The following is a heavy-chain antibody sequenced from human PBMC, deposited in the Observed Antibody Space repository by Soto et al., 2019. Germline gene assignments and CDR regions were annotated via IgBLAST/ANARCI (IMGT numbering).Heavy chain of an antibody. CDR1: GFNVRSNY. D-gene: IGHD6-6*01. Sequence: PGGSQRLSSAASGFNVRSNYMSWVRQAPGKGLEWVSVIYSGGSTYYADSVKGRFTISRDNSKNTLYLQMNSLRAEDTAVYYCAKDLGSSSVLGMDVWGQGTTVTVSS. J-gene: IGHJ6*02. V-gene: IGHV3-53*01. CDR3: AKDLGSSSVLGMDV. CDR2: IYSGGST.